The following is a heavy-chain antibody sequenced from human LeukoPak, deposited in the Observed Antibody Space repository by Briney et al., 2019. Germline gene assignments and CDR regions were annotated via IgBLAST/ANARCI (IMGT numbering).Heavy chain of an antibody. D-gene: IGHD6-19*01. CDR2: IYSGGST. J-gene: IGHJ5*02. CDR3: AGAGYSSGWYGGNWFDP. CDR1: GFTFSSYG. Sequence: GGSLRLSCAASGFTFSSYGMHWVRQAPGKGLEWVSVIYSGGSTYYADSVKGRFTISRDNSKNTLYLQMNSLRAEDTAVYYCAGAGYSSGWYGGNWFDPWGQGTLVTVSS. V-gene: IGHV3-NL1*01.